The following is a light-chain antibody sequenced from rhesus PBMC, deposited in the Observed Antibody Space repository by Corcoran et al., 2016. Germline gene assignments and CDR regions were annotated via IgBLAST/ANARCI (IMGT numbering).Light chain of an antibody. Sequence: DIQMTQSPSSLSASVGDRVTIACRASQGISSFFEWSQPKPGKAPKPLFNDASNLESGVTSRLSGSGSGTEFSPTISSLQPEGCATYYGQQYNSDPLTFGPGTKLDIK. V-gene: IGKV1-37*01. CDR3: QQYNSDPLT. CDR2: DAS. CDR1: QGISSF. J-gene: IGKJ3*01.